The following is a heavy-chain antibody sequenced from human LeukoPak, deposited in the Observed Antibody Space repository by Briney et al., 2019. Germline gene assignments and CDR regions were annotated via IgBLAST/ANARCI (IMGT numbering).Heavy chain of an antibody. J-gene: IGHJ5*02. CDR1: GFTFSDHY. Sequence: GGSLRLSCAVSGFTFSDHYMSWIRQAPGKGLEWVSYIRSSGSTKYYADSVKGRFTISRDNAKNALYLQMNSLRAEDTALYYCAKADVGYCSSTSCPNWFDPWGQGTLVTVSS. D-gene: IGHD2-2*01. CDR2: IRSSGSTK. V-gene: IGHV3-11*01. CDR3: AKADVGYCSSTSCPNWFDP.